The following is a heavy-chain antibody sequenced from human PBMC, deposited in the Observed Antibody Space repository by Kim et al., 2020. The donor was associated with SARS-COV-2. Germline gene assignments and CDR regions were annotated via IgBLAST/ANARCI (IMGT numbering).Heavy chain of an antibody. J-gene: IGHJ3*02. CDR2: ISYDGSNK. V-gene: IGHV3-30*04. D-gene: IGHD2-21*02. CDR1: GFTFSSYA. CDR3: ARDLNRGDRGAFDI. Sequence: GGSLRLSCAASGFTFSSYAMHWVRQAPGKGLEWVAVISYDGSNKYYADSVKGRFTISRDNSKNTLYLQMNSLRAEDTAVYYCARDLNRGDRGAFDIWGQG.